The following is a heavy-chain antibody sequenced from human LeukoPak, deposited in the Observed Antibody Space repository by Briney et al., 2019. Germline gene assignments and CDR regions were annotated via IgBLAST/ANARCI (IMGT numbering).Heavy chain of an antibody. CDR2: IKQGGREK. CDR1: GFTFSSYW. V-gene: IGHV3-7*01. D-gene: IGHD2-15*01. Sequence: GGPVRLPCGACGFTFSSYWMSGLRQAPRKGREGVAYIKQGGREKYYADTVKGRITISRDNAKNSLYLQMNSLRAEDTAVYYCARASGVVVVAGTNWFDPWGQGTLVTVSS. J-gene: IGHJ5*02. CDR3: ARASGVVVVAGTNWFDP.